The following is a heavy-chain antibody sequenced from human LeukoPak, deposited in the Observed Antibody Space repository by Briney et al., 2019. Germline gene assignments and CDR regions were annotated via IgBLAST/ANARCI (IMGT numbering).Heavy chain of an antibody. Sequence: SQTLSLTCTVSGASISSGDYYWNWLRQPAGKGLEWIGRVVPGESTLYNPSLRSRVSISTDTSKKQLSLPLTSVTAAATTLYFCARVGAIFTFFDSWGQGTLVTVSS. CDR1: GASISSGDYY. CDR3: ARVGAIFTFFDS. J-gene: IGHJ4*02. D-gene: IGHD3-3*01. V-gene: IGHV4-61*02. CDR2: VVPGEST.